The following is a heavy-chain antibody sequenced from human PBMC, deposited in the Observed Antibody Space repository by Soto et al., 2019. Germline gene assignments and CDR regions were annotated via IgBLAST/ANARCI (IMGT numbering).Heavy chain of an antibody. V-gene: IGHV3-33*01. Sequence: GGSLRLSCAASGFTFSSYGMHWVRQAPGKGLEWVSVICYSRSNIYYADSVKGRFTISRDNSKNSLYLQMNSLRAEDTAVYYCARAIAAALYWGQGTLVTVSS. CDR1: GFTFSSYG. D-gene: IGHD6-13*01. CDR2: ICYSRSNI. J-gene: IGHJ4*02. CDR3: ARAIAAALY.